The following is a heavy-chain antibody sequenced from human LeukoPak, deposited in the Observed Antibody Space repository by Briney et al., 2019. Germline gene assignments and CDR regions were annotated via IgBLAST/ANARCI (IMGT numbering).Heavy chain of an antibody. J-gene: IGHJ4*02. Sequence: PSETLSLTCAVYGGSFSGYYWSWIRQPPGKGLEWIGEINHSGSTNYNPSLKSRVTISVDTSKNQFSLKLSSVTAADTAVYYCAATYYYDSSGYFPYYFGYWGQGTLVTVSS. D-gene: IGHD3-22*01. CDR2: INHSGST. CDR3: AATYYYDSSGYFPYYFGY. CDR1: GGSFSGYY. V-gene: IGHV4-34*01.